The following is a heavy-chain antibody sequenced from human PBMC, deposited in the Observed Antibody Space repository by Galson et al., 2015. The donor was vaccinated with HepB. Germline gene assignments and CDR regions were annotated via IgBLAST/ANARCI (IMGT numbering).Heavy chain of an antibody. D-gene: IGHD3-3*01. Sequence: SLRLSCAASGFMFSSYWMTWVRQAPGKGLEWVANIKQDGSEKYYVDSVKGRFSIYRDKDKNSLFLQMNRLRAEDTAVYYCARDHPYDFWSGRLDVWAKGTTVTVSS. V-gene: IGHV3-7*03. CDR3: ARDHPYDFWSGRLDV. J-gene: IGHJ6*04. CDR2: IKQDGSEK. CDR1: GFMFSSYW.